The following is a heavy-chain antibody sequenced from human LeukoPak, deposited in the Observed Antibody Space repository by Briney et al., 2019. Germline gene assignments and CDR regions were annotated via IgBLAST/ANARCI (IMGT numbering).Heavy chain of an antibody. D-gene: IGHD2-2*01. CDR3: ARAPTVLVGYCSSSSCQADY. V-gene: IGHV3-21*01. CDR1: GFTFSSYS. J-gene: IGHJ4*02. Sequence: GGSLRLSCAASGFTFSSYSMNWVRQAPGKGLEWVSSISSSSSYIYYADSVRGRFTISRDNAENSLYLQMNSLRVEDTAVYYCARAPTVLVGYCSSSSCQADYWGQGTLVTVSS. CDR2: ISSSSSYI.